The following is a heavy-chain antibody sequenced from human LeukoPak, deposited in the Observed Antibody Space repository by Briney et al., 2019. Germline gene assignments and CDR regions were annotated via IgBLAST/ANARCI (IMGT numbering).Heavy chain of an antibody. J-gene: IGHJ3*02. D-gene: IGHD4-17*01. V-gene: IGHV1-2*02. CDR1: GYTFTGYY. Sequence: ASVKVSCKASGYTFTGYYMHWVRQAPGQGLEWMGWINPNSGGTNYAQKFQGRVTMTRDTSISTAYMGLSRLRSDDTAVYYCARDLRTTVTTEAFDIWGQGTMVTVSS. CDR3: ARDLRTTVTTEAFDI. CDR2: INPNSGGT.